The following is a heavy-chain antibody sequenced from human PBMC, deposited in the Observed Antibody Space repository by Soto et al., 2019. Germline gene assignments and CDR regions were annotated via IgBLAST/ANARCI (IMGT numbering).Heavy chain of an antibody. Sequence: WGSLRLSCAASGFTFSNAWMNWVRQAPGKGLEWVGRIKSKTDGGTTDYAAPVKGRFTISRDDSKNTLYLQMNSLKTEDTAVYYCTTEGTTIFGVQMFDPWGQGTLVTVSS. D-gene: IGHD3-3*01. V-gene: IGHV3-15*07. CDR3: TTEGTTIFGVQMFDP. CDR2: IKSKTDGGTT. J-gene: IGHJ5*02. CDR1: GFTFSNAW.